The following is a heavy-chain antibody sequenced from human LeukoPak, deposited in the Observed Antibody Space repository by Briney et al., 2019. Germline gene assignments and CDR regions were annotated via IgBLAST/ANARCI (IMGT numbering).Heavy chain of an antibody. CDR2: IDKDGSEK. V-gene: IGHV3-7*01. J-gene: IGHJ4*02. D-gene: IGHD3-10*01. CDR1: GFTFSKYW. CDR3: ATYTQHFGAPGTDY. Sequence: GGSLRLSCDVSGFTFSKYWMRWVCQAPGKGLEWVASIDKDGSEKRYVDSVEGRFTISRDNAKNSVYLQMTSLGAEDTAVYYCATYTQHFGAPGTDYWGQGTLVTVSS.